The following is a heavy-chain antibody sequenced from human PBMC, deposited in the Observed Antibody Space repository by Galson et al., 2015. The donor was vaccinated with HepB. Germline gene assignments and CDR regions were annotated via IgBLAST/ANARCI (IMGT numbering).Heavy chain of an antibody. V-gene: IGHV4-34*01. D-gene: IGHD5-12*01. CDR3: ARQGGSGYHWTTYYFHGMDV. Sequence: LSLTCGVYVGSFSGYYWSWIRQPPGKGLEWIGEISHSGSTTYNPSLKSRLTILVDTSKKQFSLRLKSVTAADAAVYYCARQGGSGYHWTTYYFHGMDVWGQGTPVTVSS. CDR2: ISHSGST. J-gene: IGHJ6*02. CDR1: VGSFSGYY.